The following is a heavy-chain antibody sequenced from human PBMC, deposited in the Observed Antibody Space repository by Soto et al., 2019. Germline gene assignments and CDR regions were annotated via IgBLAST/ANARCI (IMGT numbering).Heavy chain of an antibody. CDR2: IYYSGST. Sequence: QVQLQESGPGLVKPSQTLSLTCTVSGGSISSGGYYWSWIRQHPGKGLEWIGYIYYSGSTYYNPSLKSRVTTSVDTSKSQSSLKLSSVTAADTAVYYCARDAKALRVWGSYRPDDRHAFDIWGQGTMVTVSS. V-gene: IGHV4-31*03. CDR1: GGSISSGGYY. CDR3: ARDAKALRVWGSYRPDDRHAFDI. D-gene: IGHD3-16*02. J-gene: IGHJ3*02.